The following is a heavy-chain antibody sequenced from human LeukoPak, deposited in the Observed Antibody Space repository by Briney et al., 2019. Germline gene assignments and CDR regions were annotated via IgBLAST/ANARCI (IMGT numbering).Heavy chain of an antibody. J-gene: IGHJ6*02. V-gene: IGHV3-13*01. CDR2: IGTTGDT. CDR1: GFTFSNYD. Sequence: GGSLRLSCAASGFTFSNYDMHWVRQLTGKYLEWVSAIGTTGDTYYPGSVKGRFTISRENAKNSLYLQMDSLRAGDMAGYYCTLSYGRGFNYYYGMDVWGQGTTVTVSS. D-gene: IGHD5-18*01. CDR3: TLSYGRGFNYYYGMDV.